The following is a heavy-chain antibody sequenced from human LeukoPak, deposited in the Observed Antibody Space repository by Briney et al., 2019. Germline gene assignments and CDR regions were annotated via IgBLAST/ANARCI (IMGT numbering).Heavy chain of an antibody. CDR3: ARSRGGSSWSVI. CDR2: ISSSSSTI. V-gene: IGHV3-48*04. D-gene: IGHD6-13*01. Sequence: PGGSLRLSCAASGFTFSSYSMNWGRQAPGKGVGWVSYISSSSSTIYYADSVKGRFTISRDNAKNSLYLQMNSLRAEDTAVYYCARSRGGSSWSVIWGQGTMVTVSS. J-gene: IGHJ3*02. CDR1: GFTFSSYS.